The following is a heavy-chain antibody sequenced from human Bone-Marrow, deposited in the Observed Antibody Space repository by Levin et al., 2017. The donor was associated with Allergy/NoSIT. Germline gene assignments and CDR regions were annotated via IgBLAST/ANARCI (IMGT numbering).Heavy chain of an antibody. CDR1: GYTLTTFD. CDR2: MNVNSGDT. J-gene: IGHJ6*02. V-gene: IGHV1-8*01. Sequence: KAGESLKISCTASGYTLTTFDINWMRQATGQGLEWLGWMNVNSGDTVYAQKFQGRVAMTRNTSISTVYLELRSLRIEDTALYYCARGRSERRTSSARLKTYSYLGMDVWGQGTTVTVSS. CDR3: ARGRSERRTSSARLKTYSYLGMDV. D-gene: IGHD3/OR15-3a*01.